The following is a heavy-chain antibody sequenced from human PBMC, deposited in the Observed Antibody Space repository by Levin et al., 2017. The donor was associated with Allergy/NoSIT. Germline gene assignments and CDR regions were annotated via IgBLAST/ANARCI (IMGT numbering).Heavy chain of an antibody. CDR1: GGSISSGGYS. V-gene: IGHV4-30-2*01. J-gene: IGHJ3*02. CDR2: IYHSGST. CDR3: ARSFYDSRSRRAFDI. Sequence: ASETLSLTCAVSGGSISSGGYSWSWIRQPPGKGLEWIGYIYHSGSTYYNPSLKSRVTISVDRSKNQFSLKLSSVTAADTAVYYCARSFYDSRSRRAFDIWGQGTMVTVSS. D-gene: IGHD2/OR15-2a*01.